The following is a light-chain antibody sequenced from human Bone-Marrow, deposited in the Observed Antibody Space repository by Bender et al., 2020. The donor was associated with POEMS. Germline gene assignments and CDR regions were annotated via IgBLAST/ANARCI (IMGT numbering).Light chain of an antibody. CDR1: SSDVGGHNH. J-gene: IGLJ3*02. CDR3: CSYAAIRTLV. V-gene: IGLV2-11*01. Sequence: QSALTQPRSVSGSPGQSVTISCTGTSSDVGGHNHVSWYQQHPDKAPKVMIYDVSKRPSGVPDRFSGSKSGNTASLTISGLQAEDEADYYCCSYAAIRTLVFGGGTKLTVL. CDR2: DVS.